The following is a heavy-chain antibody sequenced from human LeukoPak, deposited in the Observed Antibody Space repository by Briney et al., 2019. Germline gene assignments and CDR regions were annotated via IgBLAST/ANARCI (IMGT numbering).Heavy chain of an antibody. V-gene: IGHV3-21*01. CDR1: GFIFSSYS. J-gene: IGHJ6*03. CDR3: AKGPSGYYYYMDV. Sequence: PGGSLRLSCAASGFIFSSYSMNWVRQAPGKGLEWVSSISSSSSYIYYADSVKGRFTISRDNAKNSLYLQMNSLRAEDTAVYYCAKGPSGYYYYMDVWGKGTTVTVSS. CDR2: ISSSSSYI.